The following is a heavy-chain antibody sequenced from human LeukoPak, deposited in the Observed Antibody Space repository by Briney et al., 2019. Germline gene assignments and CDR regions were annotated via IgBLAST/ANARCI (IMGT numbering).Heavy chain of an antibody. V-gene: IGHV4-34*01. CDR1: GGSFSGYY. D-gene: IGHD6-13*01. CDR2: INHSGST. CDR3: ARGSSTGFDY. J-gene: IGHJ4*02. Sequence: SETLSLTCAVYGGSFSGYYWSCIRQPPGKGLEWIGEINHSGSTNYNPSLKSRVTISVDTSKNQFSLKLSSVTAADTAVYYCARGSSTGFDYWGQGTLVTVSS.